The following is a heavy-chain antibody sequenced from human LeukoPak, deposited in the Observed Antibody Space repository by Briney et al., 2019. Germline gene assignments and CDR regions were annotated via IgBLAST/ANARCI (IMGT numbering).Heavy chain of an antibody. V-gene: IGHV3-23*01. D-gene: IGHD1-14*01. CDR3: AKDGPGEVYRDYNLRLAY. Sequence: GGSLRLSCAASGFTFSSYGMNWVRQAPGKGLEWVSAISGSGGNTYYADSVKGRFTISRDNSKNTLYLQMNSLRSEDTAVYYCAKDGPGEVYRDYNLRLAYWGQGTLVTVSS. CDR2: ISGSGGNT. CDR1: GFTFSSYG. J-gene: IGHJ4*02.